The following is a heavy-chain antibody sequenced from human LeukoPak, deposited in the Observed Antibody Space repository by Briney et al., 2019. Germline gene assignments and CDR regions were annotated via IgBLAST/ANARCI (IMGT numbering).Heavy chain of an antibody. CDR1: GITLSNYG. D-gene: IGHD1-14*01. CDR3: AREGVSEYAFDI. J-gene: IGHJ3*02. CDR2: ISDSGGRT. V-gene: IGHV3-23*01. Sequence: GGSLRLSCAVSGITLSNYGMSWVRQAPGKGLEWVAGISDSGGRTNYADSVKGRFTISRDNPKNTLYLQMNSLRAEDTALYYCAREGVSEYAFDIWGQGTMVTVSS.